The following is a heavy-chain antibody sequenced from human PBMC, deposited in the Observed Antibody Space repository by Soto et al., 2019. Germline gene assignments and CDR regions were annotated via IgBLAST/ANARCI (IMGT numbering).Heavy chain of an antibody. Sequence: SETLSLTCTVSGGSISSYYWSWIRQPPGKGLEWIGYIYYSGSTNYNPSLKSRVTISVDTSKNQFSLKLSSVTAADTAVYYCARHWVPNSSGWYGLPGAQEALDYWGQGTLVTVSS. CDR3: ARHWVPNSSGWYGLPGAQEALDY. J-gene: IGHJ4*02. V-gene: IGHV4-59*08. CDR2: IYYSGST. D-gene: IGHD6-19*01. CDR1: GGSISSYY.